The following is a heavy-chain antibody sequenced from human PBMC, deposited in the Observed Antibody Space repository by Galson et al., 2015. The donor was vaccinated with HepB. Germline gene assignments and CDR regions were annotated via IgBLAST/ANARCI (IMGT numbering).Heavy chain of an antibody. CDR2: IYYSVST. V-gene: IGHV4-31*03. D-gene: IGHD4-17*01. CDR3: ARVTMTTVTFGVLAPSIDV. Sequence: TLSLTCTVSGGSIRSGGYYWSWIRQHPGKGLEWIGYIYYSVSTYYNPSLKSRVTISVDTSKNQFSLKLSSVTAADTAVYYCARVTMTTVTFGVLAPSIDVWGKGTTVTVSS. CDR1: GGSIRSGGYY. J-gene: IGHJ6*03.